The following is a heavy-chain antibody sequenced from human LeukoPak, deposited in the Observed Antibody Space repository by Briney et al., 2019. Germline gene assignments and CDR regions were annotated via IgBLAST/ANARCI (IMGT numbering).Heavy chain of an antibody. CDR1: GFTFTTYL. CDR2: IKQDGTEK. V-gene: IGHV3-7*03. CDR3: ATNVDTSDDY. D-gene: IGHD5-18*01. Sequence: GGSLRLSCAASGFTFTTYLMSWVRQAPGKGLEWVANIKQDGTEKYYVDSVKGRFTISRDNAKNSLYLQMNSLRAEDTALYYCATNVDTSDDYWGQGTLVTVSS. J-gene: IGHJ4*02.